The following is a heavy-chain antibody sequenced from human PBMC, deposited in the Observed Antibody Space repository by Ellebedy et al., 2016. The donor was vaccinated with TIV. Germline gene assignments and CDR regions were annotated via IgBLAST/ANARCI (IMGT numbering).Heavy chain of an antibody. CDR1: GYTFTDYY. V-gene: IGHV1-2*02. Sequence: AASVKVSCKASGYTFTDYYVHWVRQAPGQGLEWMGWINPHSGGTIYAQKFQGRVTMTRDTSISTAYMELSRLKSDDTALYYCARYISEYTSSWFNWFDPWGQGTLVTVSS. D-gene: IGHD6-13*01. CDR2: INPHSGGT. J-gene: IGHJ5*02. CDR3: ARYISEYTSSWFNWFDP.